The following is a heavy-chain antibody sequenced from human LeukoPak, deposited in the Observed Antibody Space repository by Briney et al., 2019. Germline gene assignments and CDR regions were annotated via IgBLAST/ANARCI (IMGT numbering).Heavy chain of an antibody. D-gene: IGHD6-19*01. V-gene: IGHV1-46*01. J-gene: IGHJ4*02. CDR2: INPSADST. Sequence: ASVKVSCKASGHTFTSYYIHWVRQAPGQGLEWMGIINPSADSTNYAQKLQGRVTMTRDMSTSTVYMDLSSLTSEDTAVYYCARGHPSATGYSSGWYFHYWGQGTLVTVSS. CDR3: ARGHPSATGYSSGWYFHY. CDR1: GHTFTSYY.